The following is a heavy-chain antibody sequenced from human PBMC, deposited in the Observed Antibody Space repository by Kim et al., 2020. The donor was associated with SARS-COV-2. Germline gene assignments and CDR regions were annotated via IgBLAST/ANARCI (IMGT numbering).Heavy chain of an antibody. CDR3: AREQPLELEWLLSQSYGDGDYYYYGMDV. J-gene: IGHJ6*02. V-gene: IGHV1-69*13. CDR1: GGTFSSYA. Sequence: SVKVSCKASGGTFSSYAISWVRQAPGQGLEWMGGIIPIFGTANYAQKFQGRVTITADESTSTAYMELSSLRSEDTAVYYCAREQPLELEWLLSQSYGDGDYYYYGMDVWGQGTTVTVSS. D-gene: IGHD3-3*01. CDR2: IIPIFGTA.